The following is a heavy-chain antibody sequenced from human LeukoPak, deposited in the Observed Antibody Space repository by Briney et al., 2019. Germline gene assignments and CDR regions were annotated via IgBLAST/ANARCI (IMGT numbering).Heavy chain of an antibody. D-gene: IGHD1-26*01. CDR1: GGSISSSNDY. CDR2: RYFSENT. CDR3: ARGRRGSYFQDY. J-gene: IGHJ4*02. Sequence: AETLSLTCSISGGSISSSNDYWGRIRQPPGKGLEWIGSRYFSENTYYNPSLKSRVTISVDTSKNQFSLILSTVTAADTAVYYCARGRRGSYFQDYWGQGTLVTVSS. V-gene: IGHV4-39*07.